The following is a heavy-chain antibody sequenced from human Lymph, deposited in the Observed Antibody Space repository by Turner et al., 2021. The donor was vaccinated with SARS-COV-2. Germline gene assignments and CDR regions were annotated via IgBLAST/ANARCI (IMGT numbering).Heavy chain of an antibody. D-gene: IGHD1-26*01. CDR3: ARTHSGNYLSAFDS. Sequence: QVQLVESGGGVVQPGRSLRLSCAASGFTFSSYAMHWVRQAPGKGLACVAVVSYDGNNKYYADSVKGRFTISRDNSKNTLYLQMNSLRTEDTAVYYCARTHSGNYLSAFDSWGQGTLVTVSS. CDR2: VSYDGNNK. CDR1: GFTFSSYA. V-gene: IGHV3-30-3*01. J-gene: IGHJ4*02.